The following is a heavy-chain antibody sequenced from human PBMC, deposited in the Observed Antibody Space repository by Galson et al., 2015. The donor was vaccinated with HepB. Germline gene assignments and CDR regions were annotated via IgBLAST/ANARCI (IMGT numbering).Heavy chain of an antibody. J-gene: IGHJ6*02. CDR1: GGSISSSNW. V-gene: IGHV4-4*02. D-gene: IGHD2-21*02. Sequence: ETLSLTCAVSGGSISSSNWWSWVRQPPGKGLEWIGEIYHSGSTNYNPSLKSRVTISVDKSKNQFSLKLSSVTAADTAVYYCARLYHYAYCGGDCYSYYGMDVWGQGTTVTVS. CDR2: IYHSGST. CDR3: ARLYHYAYCGGDCYSYYGMDV.